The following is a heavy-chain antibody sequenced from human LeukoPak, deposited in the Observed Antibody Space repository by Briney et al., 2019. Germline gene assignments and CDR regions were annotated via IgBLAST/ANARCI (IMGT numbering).Heavy chain of an antibody. CDR1: GGSISSYY. CDR2: IYYSGST. D-gene: IGHD1-7*01. Sequence: SETLSLTCTVSGGSISSYYWSWIRQPPGKGLEWIGYIYYSGSTNYNPSLKSRVTISVDTSKNQFSLKLSSVTAADTAVYYCARVRKTGTTDWFDPWGQGTLVTVSS. V-gene: IGHV4-59*13. CDR3: ARVRKTGTTDWFDP. J-gene: IGHJ5*02.